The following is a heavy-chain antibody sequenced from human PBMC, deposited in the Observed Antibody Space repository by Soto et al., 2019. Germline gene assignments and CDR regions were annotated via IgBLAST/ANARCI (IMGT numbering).Heavy chain of an antibody. CDR3: ARGRIGITMVRGPNNWFDP. J-gene: IGHJ5*02. CDR2: ISAYNGNT. V-gene: IGHV1-18*01. CDR1: GYTFTSYG. Sequence: ASVKVSCKASGYTFTSYGISWVRQAPGQGLEWMGWISAYNGNTNYAQKLQGRVTMTTDTSTSTAYMELRSLRSDDTAVYYCARGRIGITMVRGPNNWFDPWGQGTLVTVSS. D-gene: IGHD3-10*01.